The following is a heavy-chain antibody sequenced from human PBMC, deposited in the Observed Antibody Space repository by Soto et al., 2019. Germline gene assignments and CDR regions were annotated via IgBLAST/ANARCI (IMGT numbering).Heavy chain of an antibody. CDR1: GFTFSSYA. D-gene: IGHD2-15*01. CDR2: ISYDGSNK. V-gene: IGHV3-30-3*01. J-gene: IGHJ4*02. Sequence: QVQLVESGGGVVQPGRSLRLSCAASGFTFSSYAMHWVRQAPGKGLEWVAVISYDGSNKYYADSVKGRFTISRDNSKNTLYLQMNSLRAEDTAVYYCARDAVVAVVYWGQGTLVTVSS. CDR3: ARDAVVAVVY.